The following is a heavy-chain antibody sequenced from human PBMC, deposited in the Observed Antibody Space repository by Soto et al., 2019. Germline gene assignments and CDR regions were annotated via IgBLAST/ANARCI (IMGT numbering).Heavy chain of an antibody. Sequence: QVQLVESGGGVVQPGRSLRLSCAASGFTFSNFPIHWVRQAPGKGLEWVTVISYDGSDEYYADSVKGRFIISRDNXXNTLYLQMNSLRPEDSGLYFCARGGLGSGWYHFDSWGQGTLVTVSS. CDR1: GFTFSNFP. CDR2: ISYDGSDE. V-gene: IGHV3-30-3*01. J-gene: IGHJ4*02. D-gene: IGHD6-19*01. CDR3: ARGGLGSGWYHFDS.